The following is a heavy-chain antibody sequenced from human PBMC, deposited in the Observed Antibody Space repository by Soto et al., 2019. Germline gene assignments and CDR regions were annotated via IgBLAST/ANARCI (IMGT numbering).Heavy chain of an antibody. D-gene: IGHD3-10*01. CDR3: ARGAGGYYYMDV. CDR2: IYSDGSRT. J-gene: IGHJ6*03. CDR1: GFTFSSYW. V-gene: IGHV3-74*01. Sequence: EVQLVESGGGLVQPGGSLRLSCAASGFTFSSYWMHWVRQAPGKGLVWVSRIYSDGSRTRYADSVKGRFTISRDNAKNTLYLQMDSLSAEDTAVYYCARGAGGYYYMDVWGKGTTVTVSS.